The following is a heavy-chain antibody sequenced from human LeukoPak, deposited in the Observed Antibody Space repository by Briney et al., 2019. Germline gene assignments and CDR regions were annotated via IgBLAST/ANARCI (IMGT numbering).Heavy chain of an antibody. CDR2: INANSGTT. D-gene: IGHD6-19*01. CDR3: AKPISGGLAVTADWFHP. CDR1: GCAFSVYA. Sequence: GGSLRLSCTASGCAFSVYAMSWLRQPPGKGLEWVSTINANSGTTSYAASVRGRFTISRDNSKNTLYLQLNTLRADDTATYYCAKPISGGLAVTADWFHPWGQGTLVVVSS. V-gene: IGHV3-23*01. J-gene: IGHJ5*01.